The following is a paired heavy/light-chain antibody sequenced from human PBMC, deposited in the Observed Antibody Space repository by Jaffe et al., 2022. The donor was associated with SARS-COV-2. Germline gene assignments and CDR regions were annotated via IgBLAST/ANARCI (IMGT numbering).Heavy chain of an antibody. V-gene: IGHV3-30*04. CDR3: ARDSYYVWGSYRSTSDAFDI. CDR2: ISYDGSNK. CDR1: GFTFSSYA. Sequence: QVQLVESGGGVVQPGRSLRLSCAASGFTFSSYAMHWVRQAPGKGLEWVAVISYDGSNKYYADSVKGRFTISRDNSKNTLYLQMNSLRAEDTAVYYCARDSYYVWGSYRSTSDAFDIWGQGTMVTVSS. J-gene: IGHJ3*02. D-gene: IGHD3-16*02.
Light chain of an antibody. J-gene: IGKJ4*01. V-gene: IGKV4-1*01. CDR1: QSVLYSSSNKNY. Sequence: DNVMTQSPDSLAVSLGERATINCKSSQSVLYSSSNKNYLAWYQQKPGQPPKLLIYWASTRESGVPDRFSGSGSGTDFTLTISSLQAEDVAVYYCQQYYTTPVTFGGGTKVEIK. CDR3: QQYYTTPVT. CDR2: WAS.